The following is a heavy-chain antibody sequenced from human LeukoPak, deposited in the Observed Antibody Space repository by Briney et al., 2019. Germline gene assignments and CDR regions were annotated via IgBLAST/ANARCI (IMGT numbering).Heavy chain of an antibody. CDR2: IWYDGSNK. Sequence: GGSLRLSCAASGFTFSSYGMHWVRQAPGKGLEWVAVIWYDGSNKYYADSVKGRFTISRDNSKNTLYLQMNSLRAEDTAVYYCARDLHYYDSSGYLFDYWGQGTLVTVSS. CDR1: GFTFSSYG. J-gene: IGHJ4*02. V-gene: IGHV3-33*01. CDR3: ARDLHYYDSSGYLFDY. D-gene: IGHD3-22*01.